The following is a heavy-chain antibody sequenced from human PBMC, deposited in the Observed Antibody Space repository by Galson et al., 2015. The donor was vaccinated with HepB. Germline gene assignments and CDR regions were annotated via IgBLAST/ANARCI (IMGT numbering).Heavy chain of an antibody. CDR1: GGSISSSNQC. CDR2: IYYSGNT. D-gene: IGHD6-13*01. CDR3: ARLTAHTSSWH. Sequence: ETLSLTCSVSGGSISSSNQCWGWVRQPPGKGPEWIGCIYYSGNTYYNPSLKSRVTVSIDTSKDQFSLTVRSVTATDTAVYFCARLTAHTSSWHWGQGTLVTVSS. J-gene: IGHJ4*02. V-gene: IGHV4-39*01.